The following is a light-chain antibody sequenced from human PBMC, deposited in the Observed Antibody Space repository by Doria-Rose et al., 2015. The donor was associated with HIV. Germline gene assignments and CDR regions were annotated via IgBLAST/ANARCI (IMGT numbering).Light chain of an antibody. CDR2: GAS. Sequence: LTQSPSFLSASVGVRVTITCRASQGISRYLAWYQQKPGKAPTLLIFGASTLQSEVPSRFSGSGSGTEFTLTISSLQPEDFATYYCQQFDSFPRTFGQGTKVELK. CDR3: QQFDSFPRT. J-gene: IGKJ1*01. CDR1: QGISRY. V-gene: IGKV1-9*01.